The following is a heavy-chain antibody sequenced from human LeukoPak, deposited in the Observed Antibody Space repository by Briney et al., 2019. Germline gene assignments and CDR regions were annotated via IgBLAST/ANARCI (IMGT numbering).Heavy chain of an antibody. CDR3: ARAGYYYDSSGDY. J-gene: IGHJ4*02. D-gene: IGHD3-22*01. CDR2: INGDGSST. CDR1: GFTFSSYW. V-gene: IGHV3-74*01. Sequence: GGSLRLSCAASGFTFSSYWMHWVRQAPGKGLVWVSRINGDGSSTSYADSVKGRFTISRDNAKHTLYLQMNSLSAEDTAVYYCARAGYYYDSSGDYWGQGTLVTVSS.